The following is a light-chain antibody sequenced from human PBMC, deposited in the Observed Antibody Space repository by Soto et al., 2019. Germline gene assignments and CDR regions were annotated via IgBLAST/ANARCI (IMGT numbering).Light chain of an antibody. CDR2: DVS. Sequence: EIVLTQSPATLSLSPGERATLSCRASQSVSSYLAWYQQKPGQAPRLLIYDVSNRATGIPARFSGSGSGTDFTLTISSLEPEDFAVYYCQQRSNWPPEFTFGQVTKLEIK. CDR3: QQRSNWPPEFT. CDR1: QSVSSY. V-gene: IGKV3-11*01. J-gene: IGKJ2*01.